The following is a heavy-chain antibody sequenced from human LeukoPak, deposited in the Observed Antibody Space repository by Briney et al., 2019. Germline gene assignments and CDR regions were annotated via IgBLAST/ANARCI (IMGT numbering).Heavy chain of an antibody. CDR2: IYYSGST. Sequence: SETLSLTCTVSGGSISSYYWSWIRQPPGKGLEWIGYIYYSGSTNYNPSLKSRVTISVDTSKNQFSLKLSSVTAADTAVYYCASVKYYYDSSGYLALYGMDVWGQGTTVTVSS. D-gene: IGHD3-22*01. V-gene: IGHV4-59*01. CDR3: ASVKYYYDSSGYLALYGMDV. CDR1: GGSISSYY. J-gene: IGHJ6*02.